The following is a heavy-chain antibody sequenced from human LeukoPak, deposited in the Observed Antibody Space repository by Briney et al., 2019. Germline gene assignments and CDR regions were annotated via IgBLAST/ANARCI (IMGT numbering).Heavy chain of an antibody. V-gene: IGHV3-15*01. J-gene: IGHJ3*02. CDR2: IKSKTDGGTT. CDR1: GFTFSNAW. Sequence: GGSLRLSCAASGFTFSNAWMSWVRQAPGKGLEWVGRIKSKTDGGTTDYAAPVKGRFTISRDDSKNTLYLQMNSLKTEDTAVYYCTTVTSDIVVAPPIWGQGTMVTVSS. D-gene: IGHD2-2*01. CDR3: TTVTSDIVVAPPI.